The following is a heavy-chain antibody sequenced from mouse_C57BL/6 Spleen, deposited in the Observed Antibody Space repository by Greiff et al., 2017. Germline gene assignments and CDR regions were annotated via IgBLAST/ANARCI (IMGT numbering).Heavy chain of an antibody. CDR1: GYTFTDYE. CDR2: IDPETGGT. Sequence: QVQLQQSGAELVRPGASVTLSCKASGYTFTDYEMHWVKQTPVHGLEWIGAIDPETGGTAYNQKFKGKAILTADISSSTAYMELRSLTSEDSAVYYCTRWATVVSTGALDYWGQGTSVTVSS. V-gene: IGHV1-15*01. J-gene: IGHJ4*01. D-gene: IGHD1-1*01. CDR3: TRWATVVSTGALDY.